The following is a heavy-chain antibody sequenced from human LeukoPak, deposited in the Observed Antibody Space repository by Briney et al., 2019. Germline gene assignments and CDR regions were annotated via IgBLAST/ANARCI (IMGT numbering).Heavy chain of an antibody. D-gene: IGHD3-10*01. V-gene: IGHV1-69*13. CDR2: RIPFFGTL. CDR3: ARDRGD. Sequence: SVKVSCKTSGGTFNSYSISWVRQAPGQGLEWRGGRIPFFGTLHYAQKFQGSVTITADESTTAVFMELSRLSSEDTAMYSCARDRGDWGQGTLVTVSS. J-gene: IGHJ4*02. CDR1: GGTFNSYS.